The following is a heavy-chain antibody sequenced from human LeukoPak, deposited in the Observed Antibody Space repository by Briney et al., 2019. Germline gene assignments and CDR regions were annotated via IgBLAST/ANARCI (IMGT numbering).Heavy chain of an antibody. CDR2: IYYSGST. CDR3: ARGRYCSDGSCYLDY. D-gene: IGHD2-15*01. V-gene: IGHV4-59*01. J-gene: IGHJ4*02. CDR1: GGSIIAFY. Sequence: PSETLSLTCTVSGGSIIAFYWSWIRQPPGKGLEWIGYIYYSGSTNYTPSLKSRVTMSVDTSKNQFSLKLSSVTAADTAVYYCARGRYCSDGSCYLDYWGQGTLVTVS.